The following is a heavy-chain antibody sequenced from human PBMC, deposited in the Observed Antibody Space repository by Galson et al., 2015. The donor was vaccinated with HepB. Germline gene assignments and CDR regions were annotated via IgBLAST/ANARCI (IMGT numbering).Heavy chain of an antibody. D-gene: IGHD2-2*01. Sequence: QSGAEVTKPGESLKISCKGSGYSFPSYWIGWVRQMPGKGLEWMGIIYPGDSDTRYSPSFQGQVTISADKSISTAYLQWSSLKASDTAMYYCARHCSSTSCYGFYYGMDVWGQGTTVTVSS. CDR3: ARHCSSTSCYGFYYGMDV. CDR1: GYSFPSYW. V-gene: IGHV5-51*01. CDR2: IYPGDSDT. J-gene: IGHJ6*02.